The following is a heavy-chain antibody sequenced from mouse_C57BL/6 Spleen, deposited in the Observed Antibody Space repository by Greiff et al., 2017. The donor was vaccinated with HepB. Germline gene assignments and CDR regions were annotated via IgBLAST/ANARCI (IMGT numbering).Heavy chain of an antibody. Sequence: EVNVVESGGGLVKPGGSLKLSCAASGFTFSSYAMSWVRQTPEKRLEWVATISDGGSYTYYPDNVKGRFTISRDNAKNNLYLQMSHLKSEDTAMYYCARDRRDYYGSSHFDYWGQGTTLTVSS. J-gene: IGHJ2*01. CDR2: ISDGGSYT. CDR3: ARDRRDYYGSSHFDY. CDR1: GFTFSSYA. D-gene: IGHD1-1*01. V-gene: IGHV5-4*01.